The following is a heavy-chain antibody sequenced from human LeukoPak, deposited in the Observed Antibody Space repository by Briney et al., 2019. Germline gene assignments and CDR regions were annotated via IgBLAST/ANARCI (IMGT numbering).Heavy chain of an antibody. J-gene: IGHJ4*02. CDR3: ARDRYSYGGDFDS. Sequence: SETLSLTCAVYGGSLGGYSWSWLRQPPGKGLEWIGEINHSGSTNYNPSLKSRVTISVDTSKNQFSLRLSSVTAADTAVYYCARDRYSYGGDFDSWGLGTLVIVSS. V-gene: IGHV4-34*01. D-gene: IGHD5-18*01. CDR1: GGSLGGYS. CDR2: INHSGST.